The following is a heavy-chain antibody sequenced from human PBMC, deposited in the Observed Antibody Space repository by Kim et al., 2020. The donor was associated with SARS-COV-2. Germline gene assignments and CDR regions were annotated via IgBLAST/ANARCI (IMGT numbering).Heavy chain of an antibody. Sequence: DSLQGRSTISRDNSRAPLFLQMNSLRAEDTAIYYCAKHPTASCYTGLDYWGQGTLVTVSS. J-gene: IGHJ4*02. CDR3: AKHPTASCYTGLDY. D-gene: IGHD2-2*02. V-gene: IGHV3-23*01.